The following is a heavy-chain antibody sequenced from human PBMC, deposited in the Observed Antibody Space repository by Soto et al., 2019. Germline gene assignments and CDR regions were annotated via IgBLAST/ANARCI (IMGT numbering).Heavy chain of an antibody. CDR2: MNANTGNT. Sequence: QVQLVQSGAEVKKPGASVKVSCKGSGYTFTNNDINWVRQATGQGLEWMGWMNANTGNTGYAQKFQGRVTMTRDTSISTAYMELSSLRSEDPAVYYCTRGRYSSSWYFDYWGQGTLVTVSS. J-gene: IGHJ4*02. CDR3: TRGRYSSSWYFDY. D-gene: IGHD6-13*01. V-gene: IGHV1-8*01. CDR1: GYTFTNND.